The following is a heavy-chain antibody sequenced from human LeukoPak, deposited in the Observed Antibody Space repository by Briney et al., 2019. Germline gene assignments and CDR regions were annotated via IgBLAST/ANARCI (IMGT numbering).Heavy chain of an antibody. J-gene: IGHJ5*02. CDR1: GGSISSGSYY. V-gene: IGHV4-61*02. CDR3: AREAWELLGRGWFDP. Sequence: SQTLSLTCTVSGGSISSGSYYWSWIRQPAGKGLEWIGRIYTSGSTNYNPSLKSRVTISVDTSKNQFSLKLSSVTAADTAVYYCAREAWELLGRGWFDPWGRGTLVTVSS. D-gene: IGHD1-26*01. CDR2: IYTSGST.